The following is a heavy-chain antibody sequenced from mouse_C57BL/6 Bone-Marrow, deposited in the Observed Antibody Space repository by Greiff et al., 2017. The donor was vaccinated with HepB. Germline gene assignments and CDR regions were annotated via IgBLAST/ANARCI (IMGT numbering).Heavy chain of an antibody. CDR1: GFSLTSYG. CDR3: ARGGNYRRFAY. Sequence: VKLQQSGPGLVQPSQSLSITCTVSGFSLTSYGVHWVRQSPGKGLEWLGVIWSGGSTDYNAAFISRLSISKDNSKSQVFFKMNSLQADDTAIYYCARGGNYRRFAYWGQGTLVTVSA. V-gene: IGHV2-2*01. CDR2: IWSGGST. D-gene: IGHD2-1*01. J-gene: IGHJ3*01.